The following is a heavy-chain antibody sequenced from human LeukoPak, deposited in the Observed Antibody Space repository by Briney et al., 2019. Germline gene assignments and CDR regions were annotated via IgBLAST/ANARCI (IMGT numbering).Heavy chain of an antibody. V-gene: IGHV3-21*01. CDR1: GFTFSSYA. J-gene: IGHJ4*02. D-gene: IGHD3-3*01. CDR2: MSSGSRYI. Sequence: PGGSLRLSCAASGFTFSSYAMTWVREAPGKGLEGVSSMSSGSRYIYYADSVRGRFTISRDNAKNSLYLLMNSLRAEDTAVYYCTRDRPTGASRVFVVQWGQGTLVTVSS. CDR3: TRDRPTGASRVFVVQ.